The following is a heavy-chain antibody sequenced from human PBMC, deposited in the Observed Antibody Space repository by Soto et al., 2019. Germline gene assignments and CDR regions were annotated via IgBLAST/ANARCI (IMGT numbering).Heavy chain of an antibody. CDR3: ARAIDFDWLLSSWFDP. Sequence: SETLSLTCTVSGGSISSGGYYWSWIRQHPGKGLEWIGYIYYSGSTYYNPSLKSRVTISVDTSKNQFSLKLSSVTAADTAVYYCARAIDFDWLLSSWFDPWGQGTLVTVS. D-gene: IGHD3-9*01. V-gene: IGHV4-31*03. CDR2: IYYSGST. J-gene: IGHJ5*02. CDR1: GGSISSGGYY.